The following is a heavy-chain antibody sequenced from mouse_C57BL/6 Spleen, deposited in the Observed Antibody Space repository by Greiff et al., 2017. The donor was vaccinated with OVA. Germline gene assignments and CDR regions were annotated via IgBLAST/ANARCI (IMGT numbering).Heavy chain of an antibody. J-gene: IGHJ4*01. Sequence: EVQLQQSGPELVKPGASVKISCKASGYTFTDYYMNWVKQSHGKSLEWIGDINPNNGGTSYNQKFKGKATLTVDKSSSTAYMELRSLTSEDSAVYYCARYYYGSSPLAMDYWGQGTSVTVSS. D-gene: IGHD1-1*01. CDR1: GYTFTDYY. CDR3: ARYYYGSSPLAMDY. V-gene: IGHV1-26*01. CDR2: INPNNGGT.